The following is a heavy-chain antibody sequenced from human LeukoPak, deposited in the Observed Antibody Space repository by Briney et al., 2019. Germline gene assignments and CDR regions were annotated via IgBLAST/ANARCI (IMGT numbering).Heavy chain of an antibody. CDR1: GYTFTSYY. CDR3: ARDLRYFDY. CDR2: INPIGGST. V-gene: IGHV1-46*01. Sequence: ASVKVSCKASGYTFTSYYIHWVRQAPGQGLEWMGIINPIGGSTTYAQRFQGRVTMTRDTSTSTVYMELSRLRSDDTAVYYCARDLRYFDYWGQGTLVTVSS. J-gene: IGHJ4*02.